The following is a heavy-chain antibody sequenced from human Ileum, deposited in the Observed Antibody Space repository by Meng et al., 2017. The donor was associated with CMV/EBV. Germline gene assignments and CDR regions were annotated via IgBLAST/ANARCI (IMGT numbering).Heavy chain of an antibody. Sequence: QITLKESGHTLVKPTPTLTVTCTFSGSSLNTSGVGVGWIRQPPGKALEWLALSYWDDDKRYSPSLHSRLTITKDTSKKPVVLTMDNMDPVDTATYFCAHTYCGGGSCYGFNHWGQGTLVTVSS. J-gene: IGHJ4*02. V-gene: IGHV2-5*02. D-gene: IGHD2-15*01. CDR3: AHTYCGGGSCYGFNH. CDR2: SYWDDDK. CDR1: GSSLNTSGVG.